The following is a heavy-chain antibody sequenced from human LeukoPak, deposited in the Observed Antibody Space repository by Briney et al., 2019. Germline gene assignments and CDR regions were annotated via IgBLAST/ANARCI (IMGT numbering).Heavy chain of an antibody. CDR1: GFTLSPYN. V-gene: IGHV3-48*01. CDR2: ISHSSTTI. J-gene: IGHJ3*01. Sequence: GGSLRLSCAASGFTLSPYNMNWVRQAPGKGLEWISYISHSSTTIYYADSVEGRFTISRDNAKDSLYLQMNSLRADDTAVYYCAREGPLLVSEDAFDFWGQGTMVTVSS. CDR3: AREGPLLVSEDAFDF. D-gene: IGHD2-15*01.